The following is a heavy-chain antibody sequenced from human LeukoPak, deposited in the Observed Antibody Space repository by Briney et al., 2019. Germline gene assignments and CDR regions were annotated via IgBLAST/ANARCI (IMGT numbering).Heavy chain of an antibody. V-gene: IGHV3-23*01. CDR3: ARGVPTGIDYFDY. CDR2: ISGSGGST. D-gene: IGHD1-1*01. J-gene: IGHJ4*02. Sequence: GGSLRLSCAASGFTFNNYAMSWVRQAPGKGLEWVSAISGSGGSTYYADSVKGRFTISRDNAKNSLYLQMSSLRAEDTAVYYCARGVPTGIDYFDYWGQGTLATVSS. CDR1: GFTFNNYA.